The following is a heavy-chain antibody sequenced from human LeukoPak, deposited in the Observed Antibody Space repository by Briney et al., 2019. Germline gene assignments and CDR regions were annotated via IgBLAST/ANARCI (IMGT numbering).Heavy chain of an antibody. CDR2: IKSKTDGGTT. D-gene: IGHD2-15*01. J-gene: IGHJ3*02. CDR1: GFTFSNAW. CDR3: TTPGPRHYCSGGSCYSRYSSGSDDAFDI. Sequence: TGGSLRLSCAASGFTFSNAWMSWVRQAPGKGLEWVGRIKSKTDGGTTDYAAPVKGRFTISRDDSKNTLYLQMNSLKTEDTAVYYRTTPGPRHYCSGGSCYSRYSSGSDDAFDIWGQGTMVTVSS. V-gene: IGHV3-15*01.